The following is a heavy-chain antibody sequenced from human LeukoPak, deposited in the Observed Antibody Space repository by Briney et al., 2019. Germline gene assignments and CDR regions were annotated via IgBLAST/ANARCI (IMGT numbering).Heavy chain of an antibody. CDR3: ARDGFSSSWYPTYYYYYGMDV. J-gene: IGHJ6*02. CDR2: IWYDGSNK. D-gene: IGHD6-13*01. Sequence: PGRSLRLSCAASGFTFSSYGLHWVRQAPGKGLEWVAVIWYDGSNKYYADSVKGRFTIFRDNSKNTLYLQMNSLRAEDTAVYYCARDGFSSSWYPTYYYYYGMDVWGQGTTVTVSS. V-gene: IGHV3-33*01. CDR1: GFTFSSYG.